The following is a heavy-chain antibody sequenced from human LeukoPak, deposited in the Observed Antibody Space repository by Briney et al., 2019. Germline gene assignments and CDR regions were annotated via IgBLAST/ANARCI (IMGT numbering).Heavy chain of an antibody. Sequence: PSETLSLTCTVSGGSITSSFYWTWIRQSPVKGLEWIGYIYNSGRTKYNPSLKSQLTISVDTSKNQFSLNLSSVTAADTAVYYCARASVLWSADYWGQGTLVTVSS. J-gene: IGHJ4*02. D-gene: IGHD3-16*01. V-gene: IGHV4-59*01. CDR1: GGSITSSFY. CDR3: ARASVLWSADY. CDR2: IYNSGRT.